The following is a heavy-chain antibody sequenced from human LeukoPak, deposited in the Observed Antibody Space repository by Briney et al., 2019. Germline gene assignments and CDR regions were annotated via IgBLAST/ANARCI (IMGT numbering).Heavy chain of an antibody. CDR2: IYYSGGT. V-gene: IGHV4-59*08. CDR1: DGSISSDY. Sequence: PSEILSFTCTAADGSISSDYCSWIRQPPRKGLWWVGLIYYSGGTSYNPSLKSRVAISVDTSKNQSYLKLSSVTAADTAVYYCARHFTSAAAGSFDYWGQGTLVTVSS. D-gene: IGHD6-13*01. J-gene: IGHJ4*02. CDR3: ARHFTSAAAGSFDY.